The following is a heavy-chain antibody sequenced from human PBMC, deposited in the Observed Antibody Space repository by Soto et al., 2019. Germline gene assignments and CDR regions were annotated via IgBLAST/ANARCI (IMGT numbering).Heavy chain of an antibody. CDR3: ARDRSAAGPSNWFDT. CDR1: GASIDNYH. D-gene: IGHD6-13*01. V-gene: IGHV4-4*07. Sequence: SETLSLTCSVSGASIDNYHWSWIRQSAGKGLEWIGRIAPSGSTNYNPSLKGRVTMSVDTSKTHFSLKMRSVTAADTAVYFCARDRSAAGPSNWFDTWGQGTLVTVSS. CDR2: IAPSGST. J-gene: IGHJ5*02.